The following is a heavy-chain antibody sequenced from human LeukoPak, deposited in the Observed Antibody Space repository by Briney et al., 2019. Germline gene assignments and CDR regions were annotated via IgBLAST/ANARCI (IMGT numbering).Heavy chain of an antibody. Sequence: PGGSLRLSCAASGFTFSSYAMTWVSQAPGQGLEWVSGISGSGGSTYYADSVKGRSTISRDNSKNTLYLQMNSLRAEDTAVYYCAKDRAALNPYYFDYWGQGTLVTVSS. CDR2: ISGSGGST. V-gene: IGHV3-23*01. J-gene: IGHJ4*02. D-gene: IGHD6-6*01. CDR3: AKDRAALNPYYFDY. CDR1: GFTFSSYA.